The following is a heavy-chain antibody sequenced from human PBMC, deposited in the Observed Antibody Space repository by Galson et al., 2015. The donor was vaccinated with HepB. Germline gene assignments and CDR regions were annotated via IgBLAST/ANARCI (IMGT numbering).Heavy chain of an antibody. Sequence: SCAASGFTVSNEYMSWVRQAPGKGLEWVSVIYSGGSTYYGDSVKGRFTISRDKSKNTLYLHMNSLKAEDTAVYYCVRDVGGNPVGIDYWGQGTLVTVSS. CDR2: IYSGGST. J-gene: IGHJ4*02. CDR3: VRDVGGNPVGIDY. CDR1: GFTVSNEY. D-gene: IGHD4-23*01. V-gene: IGHV3-53*01.